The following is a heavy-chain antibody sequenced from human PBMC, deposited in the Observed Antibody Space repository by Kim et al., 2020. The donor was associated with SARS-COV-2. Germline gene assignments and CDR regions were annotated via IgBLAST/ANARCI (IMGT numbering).Heavy chain of an antibody. V-gene: IGHV3-53*01. CDR1: GLTVSSNH. CDR3: ARDPVVDGYSFFDY. CDR2: IFRGGST. J-gene: IGHJ4*02. Sequence: GGSLRLSCAASGLTVSSNHMTWIRQAPGKGLEWVSVIFRGGSTYYAASVQGRFTISRDYSKNTLSLQMNSLRAEDTAIYYCARDPVVDGYSFFDYWGQGTLVTVSS. D-gene: IGHD4-4*01.